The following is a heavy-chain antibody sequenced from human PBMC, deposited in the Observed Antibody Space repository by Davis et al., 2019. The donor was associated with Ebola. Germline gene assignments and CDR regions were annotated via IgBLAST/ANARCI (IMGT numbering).Heavy chain of an antibody. CDR2: ISYNGRT. CDR1: GGSISSGTYY. V-gene: IGHV4-39*07. CDR3: ARLSGLFSSSSGALYFDL. J-gene: IGHJ2*01. D-gene: IGHD6-6*01. Sequence: SETLSLTCSVSGGSISSGTYYWGWVRQPPGKGLAWIGSISYNGRTYYNSSLEGRVTISLDTSKNQFSLKLRSVTAADTAVYFCARLSGLFSSSSGALYFDLWGRGTLVSVSS.